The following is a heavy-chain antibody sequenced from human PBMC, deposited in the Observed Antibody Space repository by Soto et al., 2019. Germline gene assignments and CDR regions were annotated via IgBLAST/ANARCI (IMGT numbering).Heavy chain of an antibody. CDR3: ARVADFWSALNDY. J-gene: IGHJ4*02. D-gene: IGHD3-3*01. Sequence: SQTLSLTCAISGDSVSSNTAAWNWIRQSPSRGLEWLGRTHYRSKWSSDYAVFVKSRLTINADTPKNQFSLQLNPVTPDDTAVYYCARVADFWSALNDYWGQGTLVTVSS. CDR1: GDSVSSNTAA. V-gene: IGHV6-1*01. CDR2: THYRSKWSS.